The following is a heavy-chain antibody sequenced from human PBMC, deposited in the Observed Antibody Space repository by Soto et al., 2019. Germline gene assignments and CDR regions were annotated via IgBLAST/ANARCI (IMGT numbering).Heavy chain of an antibody. CDR3: AKDATRSDGWYYFDY. V-gene: IGHV3-23*01. J-gene: IGHJ4*02. CDR1: GFNFGYYA. D-gene: IGHD6-19*01. Sequence: EVQLLESGGGLVHPGGSLRLSCAASGFNFGYYAMGWVRQAPGKGLEWVSVLSDSGSATYYTDSVKGRFTSSRDNSKNTLYWQMNILRAEDTAIYYCAKDATRSDGWYYFDYWGQGALVTVSS. CDR2: LSDSGSAT.